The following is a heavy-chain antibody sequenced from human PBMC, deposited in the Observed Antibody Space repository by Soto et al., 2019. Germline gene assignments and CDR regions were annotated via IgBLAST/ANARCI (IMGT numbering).Heavy chain of an antibody. D-gene: IGHD6-19*01. CDR1: GFTFSSYS. J-gene: IGHJ6*02. CDR2: ISSSSSYI. Sequence: GGSLRLSCAASGFTFSSYSMNWVRQAPGKGLEWVSSISSSSSYIYYADSVKGRFTISRDNAKNSLYLQMNSLRAEDTAVYYCARDGIEQWLPTFYYYYYGMDVWGQGTTVTVSS. V-gene: IGHV3-21*01. CDR3: ARDGIEQWLPTFYYYYYGMDV.